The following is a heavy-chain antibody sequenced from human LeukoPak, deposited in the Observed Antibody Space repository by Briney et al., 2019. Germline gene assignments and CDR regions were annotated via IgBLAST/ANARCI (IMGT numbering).Heavy chain of an antibody. V-gene: IGHV3-73*01. D-gene: IGHD3-3*01. CDR2: IRSKANNYAT. CDR3: VRFLEAPDY. J-gene: IGHJ4*02. Sequence: GGSLKLSCAASGFTFSGSAIHWVRQASGKGLEWVGRIRSKANNYATAYAASVKGRFTISRDDSKNTAHLQMNTPKTEDTAVYYCVRFLEAPDYWGQGALVTVSS. CDR1: GFTFSGSA.